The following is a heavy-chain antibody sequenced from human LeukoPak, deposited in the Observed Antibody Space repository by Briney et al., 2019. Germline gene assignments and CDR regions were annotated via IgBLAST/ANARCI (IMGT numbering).Heavy chain of an antibody. CDR3: ARHYCSGGNCLNRGMDV. CDR1: GYRFATSW. Sequence: GESLKISCKGSGYRFATSWIGWVRQMPGKGLEWMGMIYPGDSDTRYSPSFQGQVTISADKSISTACLQWSSLKASDTAMYYCARHYCSGGNCLNRGMDVWGQGTTVTVSS. D-gene: IGHD2-15*01. V-gene: IGHV5-51*01. J-gene: IGHJ6*02. CDR2: IYPGDSDT.